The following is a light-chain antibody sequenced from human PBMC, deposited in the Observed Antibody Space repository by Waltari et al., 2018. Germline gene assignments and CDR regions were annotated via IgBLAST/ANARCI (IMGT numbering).Light chain of an antibody. CDR3: QVLDTSSDVVV. Sequence: SSELTQEPAVSVALGQTVRITCQGDSLRTYYASWYQQKPGQATVLVVYDDSDRPSGIPERFSGSNSGNTATLTISRVEAGDEADYYCQVLDTSSDVVVFGGGTKLTVL. J-gene: IGLJ2*01. V-gene: IGLV3-21*02. CDR2: DDS. CDR1: SLRTYY.